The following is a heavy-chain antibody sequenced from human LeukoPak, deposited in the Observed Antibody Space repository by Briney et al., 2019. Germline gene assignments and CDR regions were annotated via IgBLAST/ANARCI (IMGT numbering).Heavy chain of an antibody. J-gene: IGHJ4*02. V-gene: IGHV3-30*19. D-gene: IGHD6-13*01. CDR2: ISYDGSNK. Sequence: PGGSLRLSCAASGFTFSSYGMHWVRQAPGKGLEWVAVISYDGSNKYYADSVKGRFTISRDNSKNTLYLQMNSLRAEDTAVYYCARGSSWVPSYFDYWGQGTLVTVSS. CDR3: ARGSSWVPSYFDY. CDR1: GFTFSSYG.